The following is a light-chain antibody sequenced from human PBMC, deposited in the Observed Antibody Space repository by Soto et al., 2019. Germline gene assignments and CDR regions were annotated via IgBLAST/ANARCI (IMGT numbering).Light chain of an antibody. Sequence: QSVLAQPPSASGSPGQSVTISCTGTSSDVGGYNYVSRYQQHPGKAPKLMIYEVSKRPSGVPDRFSGSKSDNTAYLTVSGLQAEDEADYYCISYAGSDNFVFGTGTKVTVL. J-gene: IGLJ1*01. V-gene: IGLV2-8*01. CDR3: ISYAGSDNFV. CDR1: SSDVGGYNY. CDR2: EVS.